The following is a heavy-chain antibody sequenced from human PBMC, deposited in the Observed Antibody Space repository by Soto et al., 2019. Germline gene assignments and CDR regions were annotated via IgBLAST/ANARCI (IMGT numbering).Heavy chain of an antibody. V-gene: IGHV4-34*01. CDR3: ARGASKYCSCGFEDY. CDR1: GGSFSGYY. CDR2: INHSGST. Sequence: QVQLQQWGAGLLKPSETLSLTCAVYGGSFSGYYWSWIRQPPAKGLEWIGEINHSGSTNYNPSLKSRVTISVDTSKNQFSLKMRSVTAADAAEYYCARGASKYCSCGFEDYWGQGTLVTVSS. D-gene: IGHD6-6*01. J-gene: IGHJ4*02.